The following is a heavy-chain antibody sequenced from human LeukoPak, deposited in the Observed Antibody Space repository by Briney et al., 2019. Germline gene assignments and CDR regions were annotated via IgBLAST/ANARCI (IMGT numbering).Heavy chain of an antibody. CDR3: ADTKSDVDYVTLYICL. CDR2: IYWNDDK. J-gene: IGHJ2*01. D-gene: IGHD4-17*01. Sequence: CGPTLINLTKVLTQTRAFWQFSLSTNGVGVGWIRQPPGKALEWLALIYWNDDKRYSPSLKSRLTITRDTPKNQVILTMSNMDPVDTATYYCADTKSDVDYVTLYICLRGRGTLVTVSS. V-gene: IGHV2-5*01. CDR1: QFSLSTNGVG.